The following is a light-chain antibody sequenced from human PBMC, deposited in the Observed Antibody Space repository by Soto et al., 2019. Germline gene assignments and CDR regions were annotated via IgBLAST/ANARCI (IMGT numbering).Light chain of an antibody. J-gene: IGLJ1*01. Sequence: QPALAQPASVSGSPGQSITISCTGTSSDVGGYNYVSWYQQHPGKAPKLMIYDVSNRPSGVSNRFSGSKSANTASLTISGLQAEDEADYYCSSHTSSSTSYVFGTGTKVTV. CDR1: SSDVGGYNY. CDR2: DVS. V-gene: IGLV2-14*01. CDR3: SSHTSSSTSYV.